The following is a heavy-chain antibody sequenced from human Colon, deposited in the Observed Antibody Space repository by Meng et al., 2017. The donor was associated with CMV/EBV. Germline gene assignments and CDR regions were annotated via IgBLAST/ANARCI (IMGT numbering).Heavy chain of an antibody. CDR1: GFTFSNAW. CDR3: LTEGYCSSTSCPNYHYYGMNV. CDR2: IKSKTDGGTT. V-gene: IGHV3-15*01. D-gene: IGHD2-2*01. Sequence: GGSLRLSCAASGFTFSNAWLSWVRQAPGKGLEWVGRIKSKTDGGTTDYAAPVKGRFSISRDESENTVYLQMNSLKSEDTAVYYCLTEGYCSSTSCPNYHYYGMNVWGQGTTVTVSS. J-gene: IGHJ6*02.